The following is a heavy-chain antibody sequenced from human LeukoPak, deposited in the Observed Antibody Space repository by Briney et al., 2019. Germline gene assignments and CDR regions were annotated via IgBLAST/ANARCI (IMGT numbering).Heavy chain of an antibody. Sequence: SETLSLTCTVSGGSISSYYWSWIRQPLGKGLEWIGYIYYSGSTNYNPSLKSRVTISVDTSKNQFSLKLSSATAADTAVYYCARGDYVWGSLDYWGQGTLVTVSS. V-gene: IGHV4-59*01. CDR1: GGSISSYY. CDR2: IYYSGST. D-gene: IGHD3-16*01. J-gene: IGHJ4*02. CDR3: ARGDYVWGSLDY.